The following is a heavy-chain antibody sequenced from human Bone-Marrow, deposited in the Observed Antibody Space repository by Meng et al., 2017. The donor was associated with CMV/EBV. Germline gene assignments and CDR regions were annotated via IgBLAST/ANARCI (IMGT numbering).Heavy chain of an antibody. CDR1: GGISHS. CDR3: ARDRNYDSSGFGLEY. D-gene: IGHD3-22*01. V-gene: IGHV1-69*08. Sequence: KASGGISHSISWMRQAPGQGLEWLGRIIPIVGEVDKAQKFQGRVSISADKSTNTAYMDLSSLRSEDTAVYYCARDRNYDSSGFGLEYWGQGTLVTVSS. J-gene: IGHJ4*02. CDR2: IIPIVGEV.